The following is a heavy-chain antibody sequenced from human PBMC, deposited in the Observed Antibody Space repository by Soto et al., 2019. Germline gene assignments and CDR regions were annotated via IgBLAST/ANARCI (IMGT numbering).Heavy chain of an antibody. CDR1: GFSFIKYA. J-gene: IGHJ4*02. CDR2: LSGSGGST. D-gene: IGHD3-10*01. Sequence: GGSLRLSCAASGFSFIKYAMSWVRQAPGEGLEWVSGLSGSGGSTSSADSVKGRFAISRDNSGNTLYLQMNSLRDGDTAIYYCARGFSAGKGSPPDYWGQGTLVTVSS. V-gene: IGHV3-23*01. CDR3: ARGFSAGKGSPPDY.